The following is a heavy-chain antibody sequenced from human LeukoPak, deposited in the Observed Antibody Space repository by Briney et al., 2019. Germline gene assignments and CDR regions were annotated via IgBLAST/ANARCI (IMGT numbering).Heavy chain of an antibody. CDR3: TRALAVVVVNNWFDP. Sequence: GSLRLSCTASGFTFGDYAMSWVRQAPGKGLEWVGFIRSKAYGGTTEYAASVKGRFTISRDDSKSIAYLQMNSLKTEDTAVYYCTRALAVVVVNNWFDPWGQGTLVTVSS. CDR2: IRSKAYGGTT. V-gene: IGHV3-49*04. J-gene: IGHJ5*02. D-gene: IGHD3-22*01. CDR1: GFTFGDYA.